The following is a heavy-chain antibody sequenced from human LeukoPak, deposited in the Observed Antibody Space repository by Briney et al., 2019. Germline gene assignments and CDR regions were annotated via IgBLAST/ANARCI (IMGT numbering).Heavy chain of an antibody. CDR3: ACTKFYDAFDI. CDR1: GFTFSSYS. CDR2: ISSSSSYI. Sequence: GGSLRLSCAASGFTFSSYSMNWVRQAPGKGLEWVSSISSSSSYIYYADSVKGRFTISRDNAKNSLNLQMNSLRAEDTAVYYCACTKFYDAFDIWGQGTMVTVSS. J-gene: IGHJ3*02. D-gene: IGHD1-1*01. V-gene: IGHV3-21*01.